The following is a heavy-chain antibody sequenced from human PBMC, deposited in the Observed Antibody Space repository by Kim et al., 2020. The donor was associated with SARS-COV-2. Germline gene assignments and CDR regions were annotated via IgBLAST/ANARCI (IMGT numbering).Heavy chain of an antibody. J-gene: IGHJ6*02. Sequence: GGSLRLSCAASGFRFSSYAMSWVRQAPGKGLEWVSGIVGSGGSTHYADSVKGRFTISRDNSKNTLYLQMNSLRAEDTAVFYCAKDRGSSPGYNGMDVWGQGTTVTVSS. CDR1: GFRFSSYA. CDR3: AKDRGSSPGYNGMDV. CDR2: IVGSGGST. D-gene: IGHD6-6*01. V-gene: IGHV3-23*01.